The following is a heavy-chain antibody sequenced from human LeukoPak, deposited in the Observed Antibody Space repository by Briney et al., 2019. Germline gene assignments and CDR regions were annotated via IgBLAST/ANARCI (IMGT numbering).Heavy chain of an antibody. CDR1: GFTFSSYW. Sequence: PGGSLRLSCAASGFTFSSYWMHWVRQAPGKGLVWVSRINSDRSSTSYADSVKGRFTISRDNAKNTLYLQMNSLRAEDTAVYYCARGENTAMVTAADYWGQGTLVTVSS. CDR2: INSDRSST. CDR3: ARGENTAMVTAADY. J-gene: IGHJ4*02. D-gene: IGHD5-18*01. V-gene: IGHV3-74*01.